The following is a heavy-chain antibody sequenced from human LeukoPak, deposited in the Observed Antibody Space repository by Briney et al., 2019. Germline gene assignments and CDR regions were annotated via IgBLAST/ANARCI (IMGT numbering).Heavy chain of an antibody. D-gene: IGHD6-13*01. CDR1: GYTFTGYY. J-gene: IGHJ6*02. V-gene: IGHV1-2*02. CDR2: INPNSGGT. CDR3: ARDKAAAHANYYYYGMDV. Sequence: GASVKVSCKASGYTFTGYYMHWVRQAPGQGLEWMGWINPNSGGTNYAQKFQGRVTITADKSTSTAYMELSSLRSEDTAVYYCARDKAAAHANYYYYGMDVWGQGTTVTVSS.